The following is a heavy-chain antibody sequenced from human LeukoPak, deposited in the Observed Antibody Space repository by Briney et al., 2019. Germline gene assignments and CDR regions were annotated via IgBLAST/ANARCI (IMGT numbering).Heavy chain of an antibody. Sequence: SVKVSCKASGGTFSSYAISWVRQAPGRGLEWMGGIIPIFGTANYAQKFQGRVTITADESTSTAYMELSSLRSEDTAVYYCARKTYYYDSSGYYYQPLDYWGQGTLVTVSS. V-gene: IGHV1-69*13. CDR1: GGTFSSYA. CDR2: IIPIFGTA. CDR3: ARKTYYYDSSGYYYQPLDY. D-gene: IGHD3-22*01. J-gene: IGHJ4*02.